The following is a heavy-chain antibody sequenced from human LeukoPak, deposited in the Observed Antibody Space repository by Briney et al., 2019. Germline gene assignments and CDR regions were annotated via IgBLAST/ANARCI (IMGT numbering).Heavy chain of an antibody. CDR2: ISSSGSTI. J-gene: IGHJ3*02. D-gene: IGHD3-22*01. Sequence: PGGSLRLSCAASGFTFSDYYMSWIRQAPGKGLEWVSYISSSGSTIYYADSVKGRFTISRDNAKNSLYLQMNSLRAEDTAVYYCARDQVEYYYDSSGYYYTDAFDIWGQGTMVTVSS. CDR1: GFTFSDYY. V-gene: IGHV3-11*04. CDR3: ARDQVEYYYDSSGYYYTDAFDI.